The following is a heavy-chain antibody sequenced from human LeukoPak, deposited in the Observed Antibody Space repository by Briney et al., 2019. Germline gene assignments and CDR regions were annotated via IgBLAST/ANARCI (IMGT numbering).Heavy chain of an antibody. CDR1: GFTFSSYA. CDR2: ISYDGSNK. V-gene: IGHV3-30*04. D-gene: IGHD4-17*01. CDR3: ARHYGETDY. J-gene: IGHJ4*02. Sequence: PGRSLRLPCAASGFTFSSYAMHWVRQAPGKGLEWVAVISYDGSNKYYADSVKGRFTISRDNSKNTLYLQMNSLRAEDTAVYYCARHYGETDYWGQGTLVTVSS.